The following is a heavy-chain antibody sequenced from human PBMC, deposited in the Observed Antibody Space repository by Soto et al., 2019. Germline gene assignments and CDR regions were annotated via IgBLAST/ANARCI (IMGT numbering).Heavy chain of an antibody. Sequence: EVHLVESGGGLVQPGGSLTLSCAASEFAFSSYWMTWVRQAPGKGLEWVANIRKDGSQSSYLDSVRGRFTISRDNSKNSLYLQMNSLRAEDTALYFCARDVSPGSSGLYFDAFDIWGQGTMVTVSS. CDR2: IRKDGSQS. D-gene: IGHD6-25*01. V-gene: IGHV3-7*05. J-gene: IGHJ3*02. CDR3: ARDVSPGSSGLYFDAFDI. CDR1: EFAFSSYW.